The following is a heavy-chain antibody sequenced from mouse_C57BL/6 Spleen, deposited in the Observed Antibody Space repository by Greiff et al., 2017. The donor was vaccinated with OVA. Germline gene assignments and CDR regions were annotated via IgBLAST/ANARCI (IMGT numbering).Heavy chain of an antibody. D-gene: IGHD1-1*01. J-gene: IGHJ4*01. V-gene: IGHV1-81*01. Sequence: QVQLQQSGAELARPGASVKLSCKASGYTFTSYGISWVKQRTGQGLEWIGEIYPRSGNTSYNEKFQGKATLTAAKSSSTAFMALRSLTSEDSAVYICARRGPVITTVVATGNDAMDYWGQGTSVTVSS. CDR1: GYTFTSYG. CDR3: ARRGPVITTVVATGNDAMDY. CDR2: IYPRSGNT.